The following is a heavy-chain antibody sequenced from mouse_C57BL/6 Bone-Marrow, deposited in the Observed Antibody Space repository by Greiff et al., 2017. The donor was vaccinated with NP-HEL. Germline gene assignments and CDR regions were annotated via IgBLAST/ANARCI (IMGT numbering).Heavy chain of an antibody. CDR2: ISSGGSDT. Sequence: VQLKESGGDLVKPGGSLKLSCAASGYTFSSYGMSWVRQTPDKRLEWVATISSGGSDTYYPHSVKGRITNSKDNAKHTLYLQMLSLKSEDTAMYYYARLPGITTSWYFDVWGTGTTVTVSS. J-gene: IGHJ1*03. CDR3: ARLPGITTSWYFDV. CDR1: GYTFSSYG. V-gene: IGHV5-6*01. D-gene: IGHD1-1*01.